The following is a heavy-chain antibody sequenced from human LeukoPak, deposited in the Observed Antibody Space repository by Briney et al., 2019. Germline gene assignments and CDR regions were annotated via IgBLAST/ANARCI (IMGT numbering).Heavy chain of an antibody. CDR2: ISSGGRTI. Sequence: GGSLRLSCAASGFTLSNYSMHCVPQAPGKGLVWVTYISSGGRTIYYADSVKGRLSISRDNAKHSLYLQMNSLRAEDTAVYYCGRETYYFDSRGYYYPSGFDYWRQGTLVTVSS. CDR3: GRETYYFDSRGYYYPSGFDY. CDR1: GFTLSNYS. V-gene: IGHV3-48*01. D-gene: IGHD3-22*01. J-gene: IGHJ4*02.